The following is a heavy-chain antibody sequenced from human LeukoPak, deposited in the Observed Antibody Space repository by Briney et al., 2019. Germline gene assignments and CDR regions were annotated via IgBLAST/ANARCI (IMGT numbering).Heavy chain of an antibody. CDR1: GGSISSGDYY. CDR2: IYYSGST. CDR3: ARASYSSSWFDP. D-gene: IGHD6-6*01. J-gene: IGHJ5*02. Sequence: SQTLSLTCTVSGGSISSGDYYWSWIRQPPGKGLEWIGHIYYSGSTYYNPSLKSRVTISVDTSKNQFSLKLSSVTAADTAVYYCARASYSSSWFDPWGQGTLVTVSS. V-gene: IGHV4-30-4*01.